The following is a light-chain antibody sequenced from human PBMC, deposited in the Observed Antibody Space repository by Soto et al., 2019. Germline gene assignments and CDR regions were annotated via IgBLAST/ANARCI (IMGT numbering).Light chain of an antibody. V-gene: IGKV3D-15*01. Sequence: IVLTQSPGTLSLSPGERATLSCRASRSVTSYLAWYQQKPGQAPRLLIYGASSRATGIPARFSGSGSGTEFTLTISSLQSEDFAVYYCQQYDNWPLTFGGGTKVDIK. J-gene: IGKJ4*01. CDR2: GAS. CDR1: RSVTSY. CDR3: QQYDNWPLT.